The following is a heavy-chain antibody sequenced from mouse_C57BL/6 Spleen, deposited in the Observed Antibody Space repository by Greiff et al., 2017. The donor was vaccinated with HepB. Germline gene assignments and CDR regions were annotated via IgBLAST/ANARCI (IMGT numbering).Heavy chain of an antibody. CDR3: ARSWDVAWFAY. CDR1: GYTFTSYW. J-gene: IGHJ3*01. D-gene: IGHD4-1*01. V-gene: IGHV1-61*01. Sequence: QQSCKASGYTFTSYWMDWVKQRPGQGLEWIGNIYPSDSETHYNQKFKDKATLTVDKSSSTAYMQLSSLTSEDSAVYYCARSWDVAWFAYWGQGTLVTVSA. CDR2: IYPSDSET.